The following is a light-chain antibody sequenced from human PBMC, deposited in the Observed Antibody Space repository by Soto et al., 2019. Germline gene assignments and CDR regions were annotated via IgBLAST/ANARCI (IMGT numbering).Light chain of an antibody. V-gene: IGKV1-5*03. Sequence: DIQMTQSPSTLSASVGDRVTITCRASQTINNWLAWYQQKPGKAPKLLIYKASTLESEVPSRFSGSGSGTEFTLTISSLQPDDFATYYCQQYNTYRMFGQGTKVEVK. CDR3: QQYNTYRM. CDR2: KAS. J-gene: IGKJ1*01. CDR1: QTINNW.